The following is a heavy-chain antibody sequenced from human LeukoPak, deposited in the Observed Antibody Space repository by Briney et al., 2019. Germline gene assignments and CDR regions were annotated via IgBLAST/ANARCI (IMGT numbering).Heavy chain of an antibody. Sequence: ASVKVSCKASGYTFTSYYMHWVRQAPGQGLEWMGIINPSGGSTSYAQKFQGRVTMTRDTSTSTVYMELSSLRSEDTAVYYCARDLFQTFGVVVPAASTPDYWGQGTLVTVSS. CDR1: GYTFTSYY. CDR3: ARDLFQTFGVVVPAASTPDY. V-gene: IGHV1-46*01. CDR2: INPSGGST. J-gene: IGHJ4*02. D-gene: IGHD2-2*01.